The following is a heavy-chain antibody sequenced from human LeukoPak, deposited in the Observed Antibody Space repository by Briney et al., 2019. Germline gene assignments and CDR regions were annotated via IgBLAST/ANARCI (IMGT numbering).Heavy chain of an antibody. CDR3: TRRITGTRYYYYYMDV. J-gene: IGHJ6*03. Sequence: GGSLRLSCAASGFTFSGSAMHWVRQASGKGLEWVGRIRSKANSYATAYAASVKGRFTISRDDSKNTAYLQMSSLKTEDTAVYYCTRRITGTRYYYYYMDVWGKGTTVTVSS. CDR1: GFTFSGSA. V-gene: IGHV3-73*01. CDR2: IRSKANSYAT. D-gene: IGHD1-7*01.